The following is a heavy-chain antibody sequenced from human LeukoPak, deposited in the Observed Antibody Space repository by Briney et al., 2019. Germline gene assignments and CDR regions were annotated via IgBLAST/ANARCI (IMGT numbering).Heavy chain of an antibody. CDR3: AKNRVSTQYGDFVDY. V-gene: IGHV3-9*01. CDR2: ISWNSGSI. D-gene: IGHD5/OR15-5a*01. CDR1: GFTFDDYA. Sequence: GGSLRLSCAASGFTFDDYAMHWVRQAPGKGLEWVSGISWNSGSIGYADSVKGRFTISRDNAKNSLYLQMNSLRAENTALYYCAKNRVSTQYGDFVDYWGQGTLVTVSS. J-gene: IGHJ4*02.